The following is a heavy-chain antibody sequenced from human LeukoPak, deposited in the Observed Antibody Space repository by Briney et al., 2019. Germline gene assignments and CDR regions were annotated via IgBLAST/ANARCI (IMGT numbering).Heavy chain of an antibody. CDR2: IDYDGGSG. Sequence: GGSLRLSCTVSGFTLSSYEMSWIRQAPGEGLEWVSSIDYDGGSGHYADSVKGRFTISRDNSNNTLFLHLNSLRGEDTGVYYCARNSYGSGSHDHWGQGTLVTVSS. CDR3: ARNSYGSGSHDH. D-gene: IGHD3-10*01. CDR1: GFTLSSYE. J-gene: IGHJ5*02. V-gene: IGHV3-23*01.